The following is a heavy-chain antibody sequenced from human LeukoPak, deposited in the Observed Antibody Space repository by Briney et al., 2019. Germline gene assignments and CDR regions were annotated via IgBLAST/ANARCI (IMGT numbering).Heavy chain of an antibody. J-gene: IGHJ6*04. V-gene: IGHV3-21*01. CDR1: GFTFSSYS. CDR3: ARDPVEGLFDGYYYGMDV. Sequence: GGSLRLSCAVSGFTFSSYSMNWVRQAPGKGLEWVSCISSSSSYIYYADSVKGRFTISRDNAKNSLYLQMNSLRAEGTAVYYCARDPVEGLFDGYYYGMDVWGKGTTVTVSS. CDR2: ISSSSSYI. D-gene: IGHD3-3*01.